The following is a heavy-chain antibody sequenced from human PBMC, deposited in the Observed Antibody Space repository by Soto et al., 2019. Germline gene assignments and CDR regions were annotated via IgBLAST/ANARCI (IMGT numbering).Heavy chain of an antibody. J-gene: IGHJ6*02. CDR3: ARENYYYGPDV. V-gene: IGHV3-53*01. Sequence: EVQLVESGGGLIQPGGSLRLSCAASGFSVSVNFMTWVRQAPEKGLQWVSDINGAGNTNYADSVKGRFTISRDTSQNMIYLQMSSLRAEDTAMYYCARENYYYGPDVWGQGTTVTVSS. CDR2: INGAGNT. CDR1: GFSVSVNF.